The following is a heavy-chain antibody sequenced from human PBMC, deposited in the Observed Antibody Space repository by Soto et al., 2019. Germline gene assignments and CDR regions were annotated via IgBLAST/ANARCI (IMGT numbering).Heavy chain of an antibody. V-gene: IGHV3-21*01. CDR2: ISSSSSYI. CDR1: GFTFSSYS. Sequence: EVQLVESGGGLVKPGGSLRLSCAASGFTFSSYSMNWVRQAPGKGLEWVSAISSSSSYIYYADSVKGRFTISRDNAKNSMYLQMNSLRAEDTAVYYCAGDGRIVVVPAADDYWGQGTLVTVSS. D-gene: IGHD2-2*01. CDR3: AGDGRIVVVPAADDY. J-gene: IGHJ4*02.